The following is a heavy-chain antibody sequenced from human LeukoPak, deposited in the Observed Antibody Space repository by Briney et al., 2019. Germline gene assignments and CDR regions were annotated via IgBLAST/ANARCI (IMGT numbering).Heavy chain of an antibody. CDR1: GFTFSSHG. J-gene: IGHJ3*02. CDR2: IRYDGSNK. D-gene: IGHD5/OR15-5a*01. CDR3: AKGSLRSPGAFDI. V-gene: IGHV3-30*02. Sequence: GGSLRLSCTASGFTFSSHGMHWVRQTPAKGLEWVAFIRYDGSNKYYADSVKGRFIISRDNSKNTLFLQMNSLRAEDTAVYYCAKGSLRSPGAFDIWGQGTMVTVSS.